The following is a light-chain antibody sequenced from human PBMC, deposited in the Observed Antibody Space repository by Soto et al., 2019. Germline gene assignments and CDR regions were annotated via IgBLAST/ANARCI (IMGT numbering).Light chain of an antibody. Sequence: DIQMTPSPSTLSASVGDRVTITCRASQSISSWLAWYQQKPGKAPKLLIYDASSLESGVPSRFSGSGSGTEITSTICSVQADAFAPYYCQGYSCDARTFAEGTKVDIK. CDR2: DAS. V-gene: IGKV1-5*01. CDR3: QGYSCDART. CDR1: QSISSW. J-gene: IGKJ4*01.